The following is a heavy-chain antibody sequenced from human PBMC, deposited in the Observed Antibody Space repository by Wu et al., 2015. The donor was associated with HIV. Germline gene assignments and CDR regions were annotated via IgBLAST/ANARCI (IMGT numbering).Heavy chain of an antibody. CDR1: GYTFTSYG. CDR3: ARGDQYISS. J-gene: IGHJ4*02. D-gene: IGHD2-2*01. Sequence: QVQLVQSGAEVKKPGASVKVSCKASGYTFTSYGISWVRQAPGQGLEWMGGIIPIFGTANYAQKFQGRVTMTRNTSISTAYMELSSLRSEDTAVYYCARGDQYISSWGQGTLVTVSS. V-gene: IGHV1-8*02. CDR2: IIPIFGTA.